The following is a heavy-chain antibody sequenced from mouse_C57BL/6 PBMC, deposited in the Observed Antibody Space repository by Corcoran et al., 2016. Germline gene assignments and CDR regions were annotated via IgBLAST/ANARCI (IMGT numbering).Heavy chain of an antibody. V-gene: IGHV9-3*01. J-gene: IGHJ2*01. Sequence: QIQLVQSGPELKKPGETVKISCKASGYTFTTYGMSWVKQAPGKGLKWMGWINTYSGVPTYADDFKGRFAFSLETSVSTAYLQINNLKNEDTATYFCASPPYYYGSIFDYWGQGTTLTVSS. CDR1: GYTFTTYG. CDR2: INTYSGVP. D-gene: IGHD1-1*01. CDR3: ASPPYYYGSIFDY.